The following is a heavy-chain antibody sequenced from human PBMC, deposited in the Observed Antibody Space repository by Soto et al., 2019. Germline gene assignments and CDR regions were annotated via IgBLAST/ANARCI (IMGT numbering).Heavy chain of an antibody. CDR2: VNPNTGNT. D-gene: IGHD3-10*01. V-gene: IGHV1-8*01. J-gene: IGHJ4*02. Sequence: ASVKVSCKASGYTFRSYDIHWVRQATGQGLEWMGRVNPNTGNTGYAQRFQGRVTMTRDISKSTAYMELSRLTSEDTTTYYCARAYGAGSFAFWGPGTLVTVSS. CDR3: ARAYGAGSFAF. CDR1: GYTFRSYD.